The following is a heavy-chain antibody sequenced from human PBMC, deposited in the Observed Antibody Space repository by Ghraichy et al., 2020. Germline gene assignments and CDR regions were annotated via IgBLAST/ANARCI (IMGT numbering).Heavy chain of an antibody. CDR2: MNPNSGNT. CDR3: ARAGIAAAGYDY. Sequence: ASVKVSCKASGYTFTSYDINWVRQATGQGLEWMGWMNPNSGNTGYAQKFQGRVTMTRNTSISTAYMELSSLRSEDTAVYYCARAGIAAAGYDYWGQGTLVTVSS. V-gene: IGHV1-8*01. D-gene: IGHD6-13*01. J-gene: IGHJ4*02. CDR1: GYTFTSYD.